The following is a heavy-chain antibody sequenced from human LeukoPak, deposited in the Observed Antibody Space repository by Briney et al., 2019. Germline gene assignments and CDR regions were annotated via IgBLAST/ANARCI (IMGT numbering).Heavy chain of an antibody. V-gene: IGHV3-48*01. CDR3: ARAHQLLVNWFDP. CDR2: ISSSSSTI. CDR1: GFTFSSYS. Sequence: GGSLRLSCTASGFTFSSYSMNWVRQAPGKGLEWVSYISSSSSTIYYADSVKGRFTISRDNAKNSLFLQMNTLRAEDTAVYYRARAHQLLVNWFDPWGQGTLVTVSS. D-gene: IGHD2-2*01. J-gene: IGHJ5*02.